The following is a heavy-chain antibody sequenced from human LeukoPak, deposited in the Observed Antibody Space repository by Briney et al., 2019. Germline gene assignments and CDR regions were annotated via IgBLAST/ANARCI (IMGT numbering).Heavy chain of an antibody. Sequence: WASVKVSCKASGFTFTSSAMQWVRQARGQRLEWIGWIVVGSGNTNYAQKFQERVTITRDMSTSTAYMELSSLRSEDTAVYYCAASDIVATIMTTWGQGTLVTVSS. CDR1: GFTFTSSA. CDR3: AASDIVATIMTT. J-gene: IGHJ5*02. D-gene: IGHD5-12*01. V-gene: IGHV1-58*02. CDR2: IVVGSGNT.